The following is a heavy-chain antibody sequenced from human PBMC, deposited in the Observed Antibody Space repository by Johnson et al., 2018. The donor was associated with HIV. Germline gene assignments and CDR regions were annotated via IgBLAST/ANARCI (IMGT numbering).Heavy chain of an antibody. D-gene: IGHD3-10*01. CDR3: VRGEEGAFDI. CDR1: GFTFDDYA. V-gene: IGHV3-9*01. J-gene: IGHJ3*02. Sequence: VQLVESGGGLVQPGRSLRLSCAASGFTFDDYAMHWVRQAPGQGLEWVSGISWNSGSIGYADSVKGRFTISRDNSKNSLYLQMTSLTAEDTAVFSCVRGEEGAFDIWGQGTMVTVSS. CDR2: ISWNSGSI.